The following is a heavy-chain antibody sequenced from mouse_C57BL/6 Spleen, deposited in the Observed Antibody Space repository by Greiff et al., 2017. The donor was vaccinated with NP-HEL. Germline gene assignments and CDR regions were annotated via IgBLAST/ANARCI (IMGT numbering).Heavy chain of an antibody. D-gene: IGHD2-2*01. J-gene: IGHJ4*01. Sequence: VQLQQSGPELVKPGASVKLSCKASGYTFTSYDINWVKQRPGQGLEWIGWIYPRDGSTKYNEKFKGKATLTVDTSSSTAYMELHSLTSEDSAVYFCARWGVTTYYAMDYWGQGTSVTVSS. CDR1: GYTFTSYD. CDR3: ARWGVTTYYAMDY. V-gene: IGHV1-85*01. CDR2: IYPRDGST.